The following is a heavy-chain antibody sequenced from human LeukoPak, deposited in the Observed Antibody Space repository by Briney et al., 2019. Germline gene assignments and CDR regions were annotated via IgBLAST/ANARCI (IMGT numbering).Heavy chain of an antibody. Sequence: PGGSLRLSCAASGFTFSSYAMSWVRQAPGKGLEWVSTITGSGGSTYYADSVKGRFTISRDNSKNTLYLQMNSLRAEDTAVYYCAKATTPDHRHFDYWGQGTLVTVSS. CDR3: AKATTPDHRHFDY. V-gene: IGHV3-23*01. D-gene: IGHD1-26*01. CDR1: GFTFSSYA. J-gene: IGHJ4*02. CDR2: ITGSGGST.